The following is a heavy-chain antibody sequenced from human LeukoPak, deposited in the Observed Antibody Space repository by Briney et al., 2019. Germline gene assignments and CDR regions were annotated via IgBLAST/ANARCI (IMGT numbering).Heavy chain of an antibody. CDR1: GGSFSGYY. D-gene: IGHD3-3*01. J-gene: IGHJ4*02. V-gene: IGHV4-34*01. Sequence: SETLSLTCAVYGGSFSGYYWSWIRQPPGKGLEWVGEINHSGSTNYNPSLKSRVTISVDTSKNQFSLKLSSVTAADTAVYYCAEGRGYYDFWSGHTARRVHFDYWGQGTLVTVSS. CDR3: AEGRGYYDFWSGHTARRVHFDY. CDR2: INHSGST.